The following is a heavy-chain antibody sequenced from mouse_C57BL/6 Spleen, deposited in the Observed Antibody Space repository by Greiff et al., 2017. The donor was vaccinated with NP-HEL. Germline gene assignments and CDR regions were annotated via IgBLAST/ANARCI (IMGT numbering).Heavy chain of an antibody. J-gene: IGHJ3*01. Sequence: EVMLVESGGGLVQSGRSLRLSCATSGFTFSDFYMEWVRQAPGKGLEWIAASRNKANDYTKEYSASVKGRFIVSRDTSQSILYLQMNALRAEDTAIYYCAIDALITTVVAKCFAYWGQGTLVTVSA. D-gene: IGHD1-1*01. CDR2: SRNKANDYTK. CDR3: AIDALITTVVAKCFAY. V-gene: IGHV7-1*01. CDR1: GFTFSDFY.